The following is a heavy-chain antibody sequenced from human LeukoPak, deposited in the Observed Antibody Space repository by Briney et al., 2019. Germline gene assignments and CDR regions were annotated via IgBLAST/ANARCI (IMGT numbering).Heavy chain of an antibody. D-gene: IGHD7-27*01. CDR1: GGXISSYY. V-gene: IGHV4-59*08. Sequence: PSETLSLTCTVSGGXISSYYWSWIRQPPGKGLEWIGYIYYSGSTNYNPSLKSRVTISVDTSKNQFSLKLSSVTAADTAVYYCARRGSNWGYYFDYWGQGTLVAVSS. CDR3: ARRGSNWGYYFDY. CDR2: IYYSGST. J-gene: IGHJ4*02.